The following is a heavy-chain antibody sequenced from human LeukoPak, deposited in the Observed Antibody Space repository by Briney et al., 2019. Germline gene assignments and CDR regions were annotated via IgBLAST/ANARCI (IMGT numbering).Heavy chain of an antibody. CDR2: ISAYNGNT. D-gene: IGHD4-17*01. V-gene: IGHV1-18*01. Sequence: ASVKVSCKASGYSCSSYGISWVRQAPGQGLQWMGWISAYNGNTNYAQKFQGRVTMTTDTSTSTAYMELRSLRSDDTAVYYCARDSDYGRLMDYWGQGTLVTVSS. J-gene: IGHJ4*02. CDR3: ARDSDYGRLMDY. CDR1: GYSCSSYG.